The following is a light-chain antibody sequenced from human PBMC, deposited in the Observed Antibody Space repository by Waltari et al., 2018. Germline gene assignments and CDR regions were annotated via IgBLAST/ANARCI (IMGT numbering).Light chain of an antibody. J-gene: IGKJ4*01. CDR3: QQSYSIPSLT. CDR2: AAS. V-gene: IGKV1-39*01. CDR1: QGISSY. Sequence: DIQMTQSPSSLSASVGDRVTITCRASQGISSYLNWYQQKPGKAPKLLIYAASSLQSGVPSRFSGSGSGTDFTLTISSLQPEDFATYYCQQSYSIPSLTFGGGTKVEIK.